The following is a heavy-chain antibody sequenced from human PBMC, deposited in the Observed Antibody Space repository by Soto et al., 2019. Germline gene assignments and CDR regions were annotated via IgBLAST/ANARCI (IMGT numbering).Heavy chain of an antibody. CDR1: GFTFSSYA. CDR3: ARDGTTVVTPWDYYYYGMDV. CDR2: ISYDGSNK. Sequence: GGSLRLSCAASGFTFSSYAMHWVRQAPGKGLEWVAVISYDGSNKYYADSVKGRFTISRDNSKNTLYLQMNSLRAEDTAVYYCARDGTTVVTPWDYYYYGMDVWGQGTTVTVSS. V-gene: IGHV3-30-3*01. D-gene: IGHD1-7*01. J-gene: IGHJ6*02.